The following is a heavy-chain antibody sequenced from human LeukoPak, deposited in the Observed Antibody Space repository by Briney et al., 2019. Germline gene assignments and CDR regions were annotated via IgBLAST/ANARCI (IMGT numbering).Heavy chain of an antibody. Sequence: ASVKVSCKASGYTFTSYGISWVRQAPGQGLEWMGRIIPILGIANHAQKFQGRVTITADKSTSTAYMELSSLRSEDTAVYYCARKTMVRGVINPELDYWGQGTLVTVSS. J-gene: IGHJ4*02. V-gene: IGHV1-69*04. CDR2: IIPILGIA. D-gene: IGHD3-10*01. CDR1: GYTFTSYG. CDR3: ARKTMVRGVINPELDY.